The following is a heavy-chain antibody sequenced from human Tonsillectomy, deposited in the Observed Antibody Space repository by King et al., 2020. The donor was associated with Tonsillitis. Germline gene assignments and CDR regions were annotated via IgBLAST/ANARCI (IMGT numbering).Heavy chain of an antibody. V-gene: IGHV3-9*01. CDR2: ISWNSGSI. CDR3: AKDGAGRLMGTSTACDY. Sequence: VQLVESGGGLVQPGRSLRLSCAASGFSFDDNAMHWVRQAPGKGLEWVSGISWNSGSIAYADSVKGRFTIYRDNAKKSLYMQMNSLRVEDTALYYCAKDGAGRLMGTSTACDYWGQGILVTVSS. CDR1: GFSFDDNA. J-gene: IGHJ4*02. D-gene: IGHD1-26*01.